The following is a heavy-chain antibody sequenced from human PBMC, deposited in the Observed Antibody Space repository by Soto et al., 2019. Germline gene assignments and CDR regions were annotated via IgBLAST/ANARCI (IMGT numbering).Heavy chain of an antibody. D-gene: IGHD3-3*01. J-gene: IGHJ6*02. CDR3: ARDPQLLKWLDYYYYVMDV. Sequence: SETLSLTCAVYGGSFSGYYWSWIRQPPGKGLEWIGEINHSGSTNYNPSLKSRVTISVDTSKNQFSLKLSSVMAADTAVYYCARDPQLLKWLDYYYYVMDVWGQGTTVTVSS. CDR2: INHSGST. V-gene: IGHV4-34*01. CDR1: GGSFSGYY.